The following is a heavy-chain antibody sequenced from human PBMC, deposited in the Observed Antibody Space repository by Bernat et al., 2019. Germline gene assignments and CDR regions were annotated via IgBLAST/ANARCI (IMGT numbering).Heavy chain of an antibody. CDR3: ARAIMTPWSPFDI. Sequence: EVQLLESGGGLVQPGGSLRLSCAASGFTFSSYAMSWVSQAPGKGLEWVSAISGSGGSTYYADSVKGRFTISRDNSKNTLYLQMNSLRAEDTAVYYCARAIMTPWSPFDIWGQGTMVTVSS. V-gene: IGHV3-23*01. CDR2: ISGSGGST. CDR1: GFTFSSYA. J-gene: IGHJ3*02. D-gene: IGHD3-16*01.